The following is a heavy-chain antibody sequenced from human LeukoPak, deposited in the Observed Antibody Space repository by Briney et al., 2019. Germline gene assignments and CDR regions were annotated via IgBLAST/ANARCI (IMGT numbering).Heavy chain of an antibody. Sequence: GGSLRLSCAASGFTVSSYYMSWLRQAPGKGLEWVSLIYSGGSTYYADSVKGRFTVSRDNSKNTLYLQMNSLRAEDTAVYYCARDSYPYYYYGMDVWGQGTTVTVSS. V-gene: IGHV3-53*01. CDR2: IYSGGST. J-gene: IGHJ6*02. CDR1: GFTVSSYY. CDR3: ARDSYPYYYYGMDV.